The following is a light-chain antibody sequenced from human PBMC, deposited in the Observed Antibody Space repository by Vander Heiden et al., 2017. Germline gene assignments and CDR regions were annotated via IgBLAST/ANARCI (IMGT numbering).Light chain of an antibody. CDR2: GNS. Sequence: HSVLTQPPSVSGAPGQRVTISCTGSSSNIGADYDVHWYQQLPGTAPKLLIYGNSNRPSGVPDRFSGSKSGTSASLAITGLQAEDEADYYCQSYDSRLSGYWVFGGGTKLTVL. CDR3: QSYDSRLSGYWV. CDR1: SSNIGADYD. J-gene: IGLJ3*02. V-gene: IGLV1-40*01.